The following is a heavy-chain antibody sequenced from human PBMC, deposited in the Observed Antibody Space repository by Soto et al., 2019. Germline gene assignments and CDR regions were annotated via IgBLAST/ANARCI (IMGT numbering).Heavy chain of an antibody. D-gene: IGHD2-8*01. Sequence: PGGSLRLSCAASGFTVIGNYMSWVRQAPWQGLEWVSVIYAAGSTYYIDSVNGRFTISRDNSKNTLYLQMNSLRSEDTAVYYCARTPLYVENGAFDIWGQGTMVTVSS. CDR2: IYAAGST. V-gene: IGHV3-66*01. CDR1: GFTVIGNY. CDR3: ARTPLYVENGAFDI. J-gene: IGHJ3*02.